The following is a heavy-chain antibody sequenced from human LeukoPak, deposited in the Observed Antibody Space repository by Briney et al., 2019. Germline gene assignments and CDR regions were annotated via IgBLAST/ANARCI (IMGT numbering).Heavy chain of an antibody. V-gene: IGHV4-34*01. CDR2: INHSGTT. Sequence: SETLSLTCAVYGGSFSGYYWNWIRQPPGEGLEWIGEINHSGTTNYNPSLKSRVTISIDTSKNQFSLKLSSVTAADTAVYSCARHDNIVVVVAALAFDCWGQGTLVTVSS. J-gene: IGHJ4*02. D-gene: IGHD2-15*01. CDR1: GGSFSGYY. CDR3: ARHDNIVVVVAALAFDC.